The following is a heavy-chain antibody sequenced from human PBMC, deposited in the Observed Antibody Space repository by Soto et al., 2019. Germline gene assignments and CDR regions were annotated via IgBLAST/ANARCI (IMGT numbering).Heavy chain of an antibody. V-gene: IGHV4-39*01. D-gene: IGHD2-2*01. J-gene: IGHJ6*03. CDR1: GGSISSSSYY. CDR3: ARVKGSSTGGAYYYYYMDV. CDR2: IYYSGST. Sequence: TSETLSLTCTVSGGSISSSSYYWGWIRQPPGKGLEWIGSIYYSGSTYYNPSLKSRVTISVDTSKNQFSLKLSSVTAADTAVYYCARVKGSSTGGAYYYYYMDVWGKGTTVTVSS.